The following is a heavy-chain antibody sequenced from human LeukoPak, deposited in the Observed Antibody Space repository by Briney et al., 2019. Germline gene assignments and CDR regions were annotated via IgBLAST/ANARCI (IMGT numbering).Heavy chain of an antibody. CDR2: IWYDGSNK. J-gene: IGHJ6*02. CDR3: ARDPGYGELKTFYGMDV. CDR1: GFTFSSYG. V-gene: IGHV3-33*01. D-gene: IGHD3-10*01. Sequence: PGGSLRLSCAASGFTFSSYGMHWVRQAPGKGLEWVAVIWYDGSNKYYADSVKGRFTISRDNSKNTLYLQMNSLRAEDTAVYYCARDPGYGELKTFYGMDVWGQGTTVTVSS.